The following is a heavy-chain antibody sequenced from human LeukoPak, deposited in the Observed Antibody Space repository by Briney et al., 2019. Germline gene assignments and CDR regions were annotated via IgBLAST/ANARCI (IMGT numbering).Heavy chain of an antibody. V-gene: IGHV3-23*01. CDR2: ISGSGGDT. J-gene: IGHJ5*02. CDR1: GFTFSIYA. D-gene: IGHD3-10*01. CDR3: AKRWFGDR. Sequence: GGSLRLSCAASGFTFSIYAMTWVRQAPGKGLEWVSAISGSGGDTYYADSVKGRSTISRDNSKNTLYRQMNSLRTKDPAVNYCAKRWFGDRWGQGTLVTVSS.